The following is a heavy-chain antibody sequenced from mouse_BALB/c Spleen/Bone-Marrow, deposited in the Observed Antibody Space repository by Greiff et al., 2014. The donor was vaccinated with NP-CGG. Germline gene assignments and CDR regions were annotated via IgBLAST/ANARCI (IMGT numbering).Heavy chain of an antibody. Sequence: EVKLMESGGGLVQPGGSLRLSCTTSGFTFTDYFMTWVRQPPGKALEWLGFIRNKPNGYTTEYNPSVKGRFTISRDKSQGILYHQMNTLRAENSAIYYGARDYSGYFDFWGEGTTLTVSS. CDR3: ARDYSGYFDF. CDR2: IRNKPNGYTT. J-gene: IGHJ2*01. D-gene: IGHD5-1*01. V-gene: IGHV7-3*02. CDR1: GFTFTDYF.